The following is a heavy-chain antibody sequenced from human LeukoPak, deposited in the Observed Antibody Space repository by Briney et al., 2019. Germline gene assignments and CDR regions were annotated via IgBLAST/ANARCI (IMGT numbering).Heavy chain of an antibody. Sequence: PGGSLRLSCAASGFTFSSYAMSWVRQAPGKGLEWVSAISGSGGSSYYADSVKARFTISRDSSKNTLYLQMNSLRAEDTAVYYCAKVGQLARFDPWGQGTLVTVSS. CDR3: AKVGQLARFDP. CDR2: ISGSGGSS. J-gene: IGHJ5*02. D-gene: IGHD6-6*01. CDR1: GFTFSSYA. V-gene: IGHV3-23*01.